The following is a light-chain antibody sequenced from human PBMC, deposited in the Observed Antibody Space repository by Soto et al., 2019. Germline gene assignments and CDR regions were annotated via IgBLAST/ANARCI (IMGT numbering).Light chain of an antibody. J-gene: IGKJ3*01. Sequence: EVVLTQFPGPLSLSPGERATLSCRTIQTVSSNYLAWYQHKPGQAPRLLIYSASSRATGIPDRFSGSGSGPDFTLTIARLEPEDFAVYYCQQYGGSPFTFGPGTKVDIK. CDR3: QQYGGSPFT. CDR1: QTVSSNY. V-gene: IGKV3-20*01. CDR2: SAS.